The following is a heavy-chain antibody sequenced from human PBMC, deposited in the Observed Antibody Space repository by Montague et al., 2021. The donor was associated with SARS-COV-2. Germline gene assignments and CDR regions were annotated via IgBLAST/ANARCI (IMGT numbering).Heavy chain of an antibody. D-gene: IGHD3-22*01. CDR2: INHSGST. CDR3: ARRPHYYDSSGYYYPGPQRYYFDY. CDR1: GGSFSGYY. J-gene: IGHJ4*02. V-gene: IGHV4-34*01. Sequence: SETLSLTCAVYGGSFSGYYWSWIRQPPGRGLEWIGEINHSGSTNXNPSLKSRVTISVDTSKNQFPLKLSSVTAADTAVYYCARRPHYYDSSGYYYPGPQRYYFDYWGQGTLVTVSS.